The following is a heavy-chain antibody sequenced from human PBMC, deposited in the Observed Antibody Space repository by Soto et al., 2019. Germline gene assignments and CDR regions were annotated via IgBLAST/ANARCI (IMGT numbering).Heavy chain of an antibody. J-gene: IGHJ3*02. CDR3: ARAAGVLRYFEWFTSHDDFDI. Sequence: SETLSLTCTVSGGSISSGDYYWSWIRQPPGKGLEWIGYIYYSGSTYYNPSLKSRVTISVDTSKNQFSLKLSSVTAADTAVYYCARAAGVLRYFEWFTSHDDFDIWGQGTMVTVSS. D-gene: IGHD3-9*01. CDR1: GGSISSGDYY. V-gene: IGHV4-30-4*01. CDR2: IYYSGST.